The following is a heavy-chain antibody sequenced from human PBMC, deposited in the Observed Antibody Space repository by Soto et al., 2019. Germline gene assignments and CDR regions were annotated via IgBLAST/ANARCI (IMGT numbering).Heavy chain of an antibody. CDR3: AREASDFWSGYYLNWFDP. CDR2: IYYSGST. V-gene: IGHV4-30-4*01. CDR1: GGSISSGDYY. D-gene: IGHD3-3*01. J-gene: IGHJ5*02. Sequence: SETLSLTCTVSGGSISSGDYYWSWIRQPPGKGLEWIGYIYYSGSTYYNPSLKSRVTISVDTSKNQFSLKLSSVTAADTAVYYCAREASDFWSGYYLNWFDPWGQGTLVTVSS.